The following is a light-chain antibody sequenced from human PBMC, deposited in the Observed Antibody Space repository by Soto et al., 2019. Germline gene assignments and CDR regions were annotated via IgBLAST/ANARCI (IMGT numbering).Light chain of an antibody. CDR3: HQYGTSPQT. CDR1: QSVSSEK. V-gene: IGKV3-20*01. CDR2: GAS. Sequence: IVLTQSPGTLSLSPGERASLSCRASQSVSSEKLAWYQQKPGQAPRLLIFGASGRATGIPERFSGSGSGTDFSLTVSRLELEDFAVYFCHQYGTSPQTFGQGTKVDIK. J-gene: IGKJ1*01.